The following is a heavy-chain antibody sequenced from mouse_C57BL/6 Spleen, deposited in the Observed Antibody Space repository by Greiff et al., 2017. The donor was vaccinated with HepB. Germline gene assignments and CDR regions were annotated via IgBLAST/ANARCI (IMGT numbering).Heavy chain of an antibody. V-gene: IGHV1-64*01. CDR2: IHPNSGST. D-gene: IGHD2-13*01. Sequence: QVQLQQSGAELVKPGASVKLSCKASGYTFTSYWMHWVKQRPGQGLEWIGMIHPNSGSTNYNEKFKSKATLTVDKSSSTAYMQLSSLTSEDSAVYYCARSGDSRGYFDYWGQSTTLTVSS. CDR3: ARSGDSRGYFDY. CDR1: GYTFTSYW. J-gene: IGHJ2*01.